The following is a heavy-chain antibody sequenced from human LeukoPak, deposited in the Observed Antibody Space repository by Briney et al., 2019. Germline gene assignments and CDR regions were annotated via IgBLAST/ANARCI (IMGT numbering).Heavy chain of an antibody. D-gene: IGHD2-2*01. J-gene: IGHJ4*02. CDR2: IYYSGST. CDR1: GGSISSGGYY. V-gene: IGHV4-31*03. CDR3: ARGGLYQLLSLPYFDY. Sequence: SETLSLTCTVSGGSISSGGYYWSWLRQHPGKGLEWLGYIYYSGSTYYNPSLKSRVTISVDTSKNQFSLKLSSVTAADTAVYYCARGGLYQLLSLPYFDYWGQGTLVTVSS.